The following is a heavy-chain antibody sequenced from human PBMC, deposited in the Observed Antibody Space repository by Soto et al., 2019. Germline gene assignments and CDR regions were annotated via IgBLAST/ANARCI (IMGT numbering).Heavy chain of an antibody. V-gene: IGHV4-38-2*01. D-gene: IGHD5-12*01. CDR1: GYSISSGYY. CDR3: ASGGMATIEVHFDY. J-gene: IGHJ4*02. Sequence: SETLSLTCAVSGYSISSGYYWGWIRQPPGKGLEWIGSIYHSGSTYYNPSVKSRVTISVDTSKNQFSLKLSSVTAADTAVYYCASGGMATIEVHFDYWGQGTLVTVSS. CDR2: IYHSGST.